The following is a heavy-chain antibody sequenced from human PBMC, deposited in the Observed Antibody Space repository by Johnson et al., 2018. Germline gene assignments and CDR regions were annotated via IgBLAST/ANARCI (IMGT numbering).Heavy chain of an antibody. J-gene: IGHJ6*02. V-gene: IGHV3-30*18. CDR1: GFTFSGYG. CDR2: ISYDGSNK. D-gene: IGHD2-15*01. CDR3: AKFPVYCSDGSCMAGYYYGVDV. Sequence: VQLVESGGGVVQPGRSLRLSCAASGFTFSGYGMYWVRQAPGKGLEWVAVISYDGSNKYYVDSVKGRFPISRDNSKNMFYLQMNSLRAEDTAVYYCAKFPVYCSDGSCMAGYYYGVDVWGQGTTVTVSS.